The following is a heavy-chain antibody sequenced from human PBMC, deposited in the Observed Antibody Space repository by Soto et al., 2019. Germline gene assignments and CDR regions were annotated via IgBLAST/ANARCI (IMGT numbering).Heavy chain of an antibody. Sequence: LGLSCAASGFTLSAYWMTWVRQAPGKGLEWVANINRDGSKKSYLDSVRGRFTISRDNVGNSLYLQMDSLRADDTALYYCARDVSRGRSGLSPDVFDIRAQG. CDR1: GFTLSAYW. V-gene: IGHV3-7*05. J-gene: IGHJ3*02. CDR2: INRDGSKK. CDR3: ARDVSRGRSGLSPDVFDI. D-gene: IGHD3-16*01.